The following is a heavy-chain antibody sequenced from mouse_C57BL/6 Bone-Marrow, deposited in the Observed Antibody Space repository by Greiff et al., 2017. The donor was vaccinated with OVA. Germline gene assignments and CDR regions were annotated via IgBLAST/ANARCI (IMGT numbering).Heavy chain of an antibody. Sequence: EVQLQQSGPELVKPGASVKISCKASGYTFTDYYMNWVKQSHGKSLEWIGDINPNNGGTSYNQKFKGKATLTVDKSSSTAYMELRSLTSEDSAVYYCARGGVTTVQFAYWGQGTLVTVSA. D-gene: IGHD1-1*01. CDR1: GYTFTDYY. V-gene: IGHV1-26*01. J-gene: IGHJ3*01. CDR3: ARGGVTTVQFAY. CDR2: INPNNGGT.